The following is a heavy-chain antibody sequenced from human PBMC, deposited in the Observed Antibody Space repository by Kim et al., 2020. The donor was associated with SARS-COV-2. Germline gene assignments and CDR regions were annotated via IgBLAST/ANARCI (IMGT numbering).Heavy chain of an antibody. D-gene: IGHD2-2*01. CDR2: ISGSGGST. Sequence: GGSLRLSCAASGFTFSSYAMSWVRQAPGKGLEWVSAISGSGGSTYYADSVKGRFTISRDNSKNTLYLQMNSLRAEDTAVYYCAKDRVRKGYCSSTSCPDLDYWGQGTLVTVSS. J-gene: IGHJ4*02. V-gene: IGHV3-23*01. CDR3: AKDRVRKGYCSSTSCPDLDY. CDR1: GFTFSSYA.